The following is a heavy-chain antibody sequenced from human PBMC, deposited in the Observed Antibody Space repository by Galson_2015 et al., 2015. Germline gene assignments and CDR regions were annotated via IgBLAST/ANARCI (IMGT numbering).Heavy chain of an antibody. Sequence: SVKVSCKASGYTFTSYAMNWVRQAPGQGLEWMGWINTNTGNPTYAQGFTGRFVFSLDTSVSTAYLRISSLKAEDTAVYYCARELWDIVVVVAEDSSGYYSPYYYYGMDVWGQGTTVTVSS. CDR2: INTNTGNP. CDR1: GYTFTSYA. D-gene: IGHD2-15*01. V-gene: IGHV7-4-1*02. J-gene: IGHJ6*02. CDR3: ARELWDIVVVVAEDSSGYYSPYYYYGMDV.